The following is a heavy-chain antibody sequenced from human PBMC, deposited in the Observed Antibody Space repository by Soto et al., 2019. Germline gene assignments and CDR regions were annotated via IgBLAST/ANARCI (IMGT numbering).Heavy chain of an antibody. Sequence: SVKVSCKASGGTFSIYAISWVLQAPGQGLEWMGGIIPIFGTANYAQKFQGRVTITADKSTSTAYMELSSLRSEDTAVYYCARGFTSRDAFDIWGQGTMVTVSS. CDR2: IIPIFGTA. V-gene: IGHV1-69*06. CDR1: GGTFSIYA. D-gene: IGHD3-3*01. CDR3: ARGFTSRDAFDI. J-gene: IGHJ3*02.